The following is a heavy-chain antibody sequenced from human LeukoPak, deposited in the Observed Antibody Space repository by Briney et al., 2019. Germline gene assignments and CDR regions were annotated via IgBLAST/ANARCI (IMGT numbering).Heavy chain of an antibody. J-gene: IGHJ4*02. CDR2: ISSSSSYI. Sequence: GGSLRLSCASSGFTFSSYSMSWVRQAPGKGLEWVSSISSSSSYIYYADSVKGRFTISRDNAKNSLYLQMNSLRAEDTAVYYCARPAVRYSSGWFPRDYFDYWGQGTLVTVSS. CDR3: ARPAVRYSSGWFPRDYFDY. V-gene: IGHV3-21*01. CDR1: GFTFSSYS. D-gene: IGHD6-19*01.